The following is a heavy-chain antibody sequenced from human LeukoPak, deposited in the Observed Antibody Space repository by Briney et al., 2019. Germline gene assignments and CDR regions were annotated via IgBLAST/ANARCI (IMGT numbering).Heavy chain of an antibody. Sequence: GGSLRLSCAASGFTFSSYGIHWVRQAPGKGLEWVAVIWYDGSNKYYADSVKGRFTISRDNSKNTLHLQMNGLRAEDTAVYYCAKDRGKQWLVPLGDFWGQGTLVTVSS. CDR3: AKDRGKQWLVPLGDF. J-gene: IGHJ4*02. V-gene: IGHV3-33*06. CDR1: GFTFSSYG. CDR2: IWYDGSNK. D-gene: IGHD6-19*01.